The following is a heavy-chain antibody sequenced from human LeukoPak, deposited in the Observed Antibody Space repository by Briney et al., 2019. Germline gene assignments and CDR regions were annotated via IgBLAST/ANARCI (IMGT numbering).Heavy chain of an antibody. CDR3: ARVRDGYIFDN. D-gene: IGHD5-24*01. CDR1: GASISGGYY. J-gene: IGHJ4*02. CDR2: FYHSGST. Sequence: PSETLSLICTVSGASISGGYYWGWIRQPPGKGLEWVGNFYHSGSTYYNASLQSRVTISVDTSKNQFSLKLNSVTAADTAVYYCARVRDGYIFDNWGQGTLVTVSS. V-gene: IGHV4-38-2*02.